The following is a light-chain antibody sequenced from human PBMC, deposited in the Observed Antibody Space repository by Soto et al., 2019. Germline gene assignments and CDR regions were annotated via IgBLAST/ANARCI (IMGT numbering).Light chain of an antibody. V-gene: IGKV3-11*01. J-gene: IGKJ5*01. CDR3: QQRSDWPRG. Sequence: EIVLTQSPATLSLSPGERATLSCRASQSVSSYLAWYQQKPGQAPRLLIYDTSNRATGVPARFSGSGFGTDFTLTISSLEPEDFAVYYCQQRSDWPRGFVQGTRLEIK. CDR1: QSVSSY. CDR2: DTS.